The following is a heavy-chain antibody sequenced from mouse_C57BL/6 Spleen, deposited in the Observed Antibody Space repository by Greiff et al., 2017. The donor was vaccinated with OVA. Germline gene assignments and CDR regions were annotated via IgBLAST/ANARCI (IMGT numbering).Heavy chain of an antibody. CDR1: GYSITSGYY. Sequence: EVKLQESGPGLVKPSQSLSLTCSVTGYSITSGYYWNWIRQFPGNKLEWMGYISYDGSNNYNPSLKNRISITRDTSKNQFFLKLNSVTTEDTATYYCARDVDYGSSYAYWGQGTLVTVSA. CDR3: ARDVDYGSSYAY. V-gene: IGHV3-6*01. D-gene: IGHD1-1*01. J-gene: IGHJ3*01. CDR2: ISYDGSN.